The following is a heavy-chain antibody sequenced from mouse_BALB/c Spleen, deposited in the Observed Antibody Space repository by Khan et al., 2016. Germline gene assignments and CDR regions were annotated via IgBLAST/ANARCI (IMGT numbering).Heavy chain of an antibody. Sequence: QVQLQQSGSELARPGASVKMSCKASGYTFTSYTIHWVKQRPGHGLDWIGYINPGTGNSSYNQNFKDKATLTADKSSNTTYMQLSSLTSEDSAVXYCERNYDGFAYWGQGTLVIVSA. J-gene: IGHJ3*01. CDR1: GYTFTSYT. D-gene: IGHD2-4*01. CDR3: ERNYDGFAY. V-gene: IGHV1-4*01. CDR2: INPGTGNS.